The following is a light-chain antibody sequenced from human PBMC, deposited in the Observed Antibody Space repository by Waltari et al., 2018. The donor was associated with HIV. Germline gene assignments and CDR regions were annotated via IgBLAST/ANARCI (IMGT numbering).Light chain of an antibody. CDR1: QSVSSD. CDR3: QQYNNWWT. CDR2: AAS. J-gene: IGKJ1*01. V-gene: IGKV3-15*01. Sequence: TLSVSPGERATLSCRASQSVSSDLAWYQQKPGQAPRLLIYAASTRATGIPARFSGSGSGTEFTLTISSLQSEDFALFYCQQYNNWWTFGQGTKVEIK.